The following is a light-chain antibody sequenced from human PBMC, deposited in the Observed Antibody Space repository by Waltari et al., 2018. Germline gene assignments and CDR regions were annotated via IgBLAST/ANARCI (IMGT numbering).Light chain of an antibody. J-gene: IGLJ2*01. Sequence: SSELTQDPAVSVALGQTVRITCQGASLRASYASWYQQKSGQAPLLVHFGKNKRPSGIPDRFSGYNQETTTSLTITGAQAEDEADYYCSSRDSSASHVLFAGGTKLTVL. CDR3: SSRDSSASHVL. CDR2: GKN. CDR1: SLRASY. V-gene: IGLV3-19*01.